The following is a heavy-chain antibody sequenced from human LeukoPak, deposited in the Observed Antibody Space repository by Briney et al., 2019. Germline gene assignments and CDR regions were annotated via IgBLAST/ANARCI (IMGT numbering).Heavy chain of an antibody. CDR3: ARQDSSSWYGEGAFGI. CDR1: GYTFTSYY. D-gene: IGHD6-13*01. J-gene: IGHJ3*02. V-gene: IGHV1-46*01. Sequence: ASVKVSCKASGYTFTSYYMHWVRQAPGQGLEWMGIINPSGGSTSYAQKFQGRVTMTRDMSTSTVYMELSSLRSEDTAVYYCARQDSSSWYGEGAFGIWGQGTMVTVFS. CDR2: INPSGGST.